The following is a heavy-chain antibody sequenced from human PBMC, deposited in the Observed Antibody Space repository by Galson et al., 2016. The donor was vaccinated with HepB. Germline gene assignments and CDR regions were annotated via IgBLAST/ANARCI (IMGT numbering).Heavy chain of an antibody. CDR2: ISSSGRYI. D-gene: IGHD6-6*01. Sequence: SLRLSCAASGFIFSSYNMNWVRQAPGKGLEWVSSISSSGRYIYYADSVKGRFTISRDNAENSLYLQTNSLRAEDTAVYYCARDVWAARTDYYAMDVWGQGTTVTVSS. CDR1: GFIFSSYN. CDR3: ARDVWAARTDYYAMDV. J-gene: IGHJ6*02. V-gene: IGHV3-21*01.